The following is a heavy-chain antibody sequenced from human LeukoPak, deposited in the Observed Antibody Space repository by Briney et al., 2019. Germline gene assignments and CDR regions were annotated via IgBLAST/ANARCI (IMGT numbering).Heavy chain of an antibody. D-gene: IGHD3-10*01. J-gene: IGHJ4*02. CDR3: ARDSVLLWFGSSGY. Sequence: PGRSLRLSCAASGFTFSSYAMHWVRQAPGKGLEWVAVISYDGSNKYYADSVKGRFTISRDNSKNTLYLQMNSLRAEDTAVYYCARDSVLLWFGSSGYWGQGTLVTVSS. V-gene: IGHV3-30*04. CDR1: GFTFSSYA. CDR2: ISYDGSNK.